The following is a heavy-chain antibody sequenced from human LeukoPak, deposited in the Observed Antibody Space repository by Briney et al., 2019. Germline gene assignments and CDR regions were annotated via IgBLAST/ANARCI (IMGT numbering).Heavy chain of an antibody. CDR3: ARSRPRITMVRGATYFDY. CDR1: GGSISGYY. CDR2: INHSGST. D-gene: IGHD3-10*01. Sequence: SETLSLTCAVYGGSISGYYWSWIRQPPGKGLEWIGDINHSGSTNYNPSLKSRVTISVDTSKNQFSLKLSSVTAADTAVYYCARSRPRITMVRGATYFDYWGQGTLVTVSS. J-gene: IGHJ4*02. V-gene: IGHV4-34*01.